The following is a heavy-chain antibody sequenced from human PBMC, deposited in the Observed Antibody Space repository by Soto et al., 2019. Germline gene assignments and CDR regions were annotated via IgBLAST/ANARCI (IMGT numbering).Heavy chain of an antibody. CDR1: GGSFSGYN. J-gene: IGHJ6*02. D-gene: IGHD1-26*01. V-gene: IGHV4-34*01. CDR3: ARGLIVGATKSGRYYYYGMDV. CDR2: INHSGST. Sequence: SETLSLTCAVYGGSFSGYNWSWIRQPPGKGLEWIGEINHSGSTNYNPSLKSRVTISVDTSKNQFSLKLSSVTAADTAVYYCARGLIVGATKSGRYYYYGMDVWGQGTTVTVSS.